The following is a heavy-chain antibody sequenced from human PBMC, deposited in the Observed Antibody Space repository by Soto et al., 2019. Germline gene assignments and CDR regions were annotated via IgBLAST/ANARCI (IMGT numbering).Heavy chain of an antibody. CDR3: AKGQRVQLLLYYYYGMDV. Sequence: GGSLRLSCAASGFTFSSYAMSWVRQAPGKGLEWVSAISGGGGSTYYADSVKGRFTISRDNSKNTLYLQMNSLRAEDTAVYYCAKGQRVQLLLYYYYGMDVWGQGTTVTVSS. J-gene: IGHJ6*02. CDR1: GFTFSSYA. CDR2: ISGGGGST. D-gene: IGHD2-15*01. V-gene: IGHV3-23*01.